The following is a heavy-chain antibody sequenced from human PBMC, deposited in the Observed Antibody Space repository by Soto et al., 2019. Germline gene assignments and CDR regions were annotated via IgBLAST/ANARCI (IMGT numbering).Heavy chain of an antibody. V-gene: IGHV4-59*01. J-gene: IGHJ5*02. CDR1: GGSISSYY. CDR3: ARILVAGTIWFDP. D-gene: IGHD6-19*01. Sequence: PSETLSLTCTVSGGSISSYYWSWIRQPPGKGLEWIGYIYYSGSTNYNPSLKSRVTISVDTSKNQFSLKLSSVTAADTAVYYCARILVAGTIWFDPWGQGTLVTVSS. CDR2: IYYSGST.